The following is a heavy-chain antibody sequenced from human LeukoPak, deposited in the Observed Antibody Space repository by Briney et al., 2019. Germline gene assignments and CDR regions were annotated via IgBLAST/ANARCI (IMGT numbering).Heavy chain of an antibody. CDR1: GGSFSGYY. J-gene: IGHJ6*03. CDR3: ARRVGRWFGERAYYYNFMDV. Sequence: SSETLSLTCAVYGGSFSGYYWSWIRQPPGKGLEWIGEINHSGSTNYNPSLKSRVTISVDTPKNQFSLKLSSVTAADTAVYYCARRVGRWFGERAYYYNFMDVWGKGTTVTISS. D-gene: IGHD3-10*01. V-gene: IGHV4-34*01. CDR2: INHSGST.